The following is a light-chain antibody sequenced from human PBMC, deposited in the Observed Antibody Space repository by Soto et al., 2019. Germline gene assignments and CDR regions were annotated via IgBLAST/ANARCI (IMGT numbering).Light chain of an antibody. V-gene: IGLV2-8*01. J-gene: IGLJ1*01. CDR2: DVS. CDR3: SSYTDRNNLL. CDR1: SSDIGGYNS. Sequence: QSALTQSHSASGSPGPSVTISCTGTSSDIGGYNSVSWYQQHPGKAPKVMIYDVSKRPSGVPDRFSGSKSGNTASLTVSALQAEDEADYYCSSYTDRNNLLFGTGTKVTVL.